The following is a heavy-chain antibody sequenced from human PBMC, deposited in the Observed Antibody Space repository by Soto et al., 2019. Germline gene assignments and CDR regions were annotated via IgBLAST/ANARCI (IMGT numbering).Heavy chain of an antibody. CDR2: ISGSGDET. Sequence: LRVSCAAAGFTISVYARCWVRKAPGKGLEWVSTISGSGDETYYADSVKGRFTISRDNSKNTLYLQMNSLRGEDSAIYFCAKDRGTGDYGVNAFDTWGQGTKVTV. D-gene: IGHD7-27*01. J-gene: IGHJ3*02. V-gene: IGHV3-23*01. CDR1: GFTISVYA. CDR3: AKDRGTGDYGVNAFDT.